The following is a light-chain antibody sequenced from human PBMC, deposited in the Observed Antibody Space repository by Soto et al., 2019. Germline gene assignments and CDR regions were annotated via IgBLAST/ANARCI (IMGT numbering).Light chain of an antibody. J-gene: IGKJ4*01. Sequence: DVQMTQSPSSLSAFVGDRVTITCLASQGIAPYLAWFQQKPGKVPKLLIYARSTLQSGVPSRFSGSGSGTDFTLTINSLPSEDVGTYYCQKDNSAPLTFGGGTKVEIK. CDR2: ARS. V-gene: IGKV1-27*01. CDR1: QGIAPY. CDR3: QKDNSAPLT.